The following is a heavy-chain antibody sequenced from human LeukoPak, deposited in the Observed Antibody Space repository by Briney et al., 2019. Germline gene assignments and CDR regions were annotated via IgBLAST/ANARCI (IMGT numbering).Heavy chain of an antibody. Sequence: GGTLRLSCAASGFTFSSYAMSWVRQAPGKGLEWVSAISGSGGSTYYADSVKGRFTIYRDNSENTLYLQMNSLRAEDTAVYYCAKDGDLYGSGKFDYWGQGTLVTVSS. CDR2: ISGSGGST. CDR1: GFTFSSYA. J-gene: IGHJ4*02. CDR3: AKDGDLYGSGKFDY. D-gene: IGHD3-10*01. V-gene: IGHV3-23*01.